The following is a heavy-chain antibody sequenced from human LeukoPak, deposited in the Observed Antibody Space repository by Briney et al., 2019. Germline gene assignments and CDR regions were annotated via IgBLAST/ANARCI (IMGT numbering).Heavy chain of an antibody. D-gene: IGHD3-3*01. J-gene: IGHJ6*03. CDR3: ARNPLRFLEWPLYYYMDV. Sequence: SETLSLTCTVSGGSISSSSYYWGWIRQPPGKGLEWIGSIYYSGSTYHNPSLKSRVTISVDTSKNQFSLKLSSVTAADTAVYYCARNPLRFLEWPLYYYMDVRGKGTTVTVSS. CDR2: IYYSGST. CDR1: GGSISSSSYY. V-gene: IGHV4-39*01.